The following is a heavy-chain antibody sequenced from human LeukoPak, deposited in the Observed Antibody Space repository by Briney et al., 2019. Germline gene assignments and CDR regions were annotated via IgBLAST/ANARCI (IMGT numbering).Heavy chain of an antibody. CDR1: GFTFSSYW. V-gene: IGHV3-7*01. J-gene: IGHJ6*02. CDR2: IKQDGSET. D-gene: IGHD3-10*01. Sequence: PGGPLRFSCAASGFTFSSYWMSWVRQAPGKGLEWVANIKQDGSETYYVDSVKGRFTISRDNAKNSLYLQMNSLRAEDTAVYYCASCITMVYYYGMDVWGQGTTVTVSS. CDR3: ASCITMVYYYGMDV.